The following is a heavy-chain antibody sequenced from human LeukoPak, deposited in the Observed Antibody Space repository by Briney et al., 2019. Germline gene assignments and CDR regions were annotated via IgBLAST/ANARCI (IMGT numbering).Heavy chain of an antibody. J-gene: IGHJ4*02. V-gene: IGHV3-48*03. Sequence: PGGSLRLSCAASGFTFGSSEMNWVRQAPGKGLEWVSYIGSTGTPIYYADSVQGRFTISRDNAKNSLYLQMNSLSAEDTGVYYCEKRGASISIWLYWGKGTLVTVSS. CDR2: IGSTGTPI. D-gene: IGHD5-12*01. CDR3: EKRGASISIWLY. CDR1: GFTFGSSE.